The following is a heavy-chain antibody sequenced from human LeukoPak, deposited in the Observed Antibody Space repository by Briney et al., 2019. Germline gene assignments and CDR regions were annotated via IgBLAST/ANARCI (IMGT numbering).Heavy chain of an antibody. J-gene: IGHJ4*02. V-gene: IGHV4-34*01. CDR2: INHSGST. CDR1: GGSFSGYY. Sequence: NPSETPSLTCAVYGGSFSGYYWSWIRQPPGKGLEWIGEINHSGSTNYNPSLKSRVTISVDTSKNQFSLKLSSVTAADTAVYYCHRYCSGGSCLDYWGQGTLVTVSS. D-gene: IGHD2-15*01. CDR3: HRYCSGGSCLDY.